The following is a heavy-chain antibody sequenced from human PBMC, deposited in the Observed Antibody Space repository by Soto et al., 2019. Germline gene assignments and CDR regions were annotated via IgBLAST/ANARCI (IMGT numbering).Heavy chain of an antibody. D-gene: IGHD2-8*01. CDR3: ARDPGQRYCTNGVCYTTRRDYYYYYGMDV. V-gene: IGHV1-2*04. Sequence: QVRLVQSGAEVKKPGASVKVSCKASGYTFTGYYMHWVRQAPGQGLEWMGWINPNSGGTNYAQKFQGWVTMTRDTSISTAYMELSRLRSDDTAVYYCARDPGQRYCTNGVCYTTRRDYYYYYGMDVWGQGTTVTVSS. CDR1: GYTFTGYY. CDR2: INPNSGGT. J-gene: IGHJ6*02.